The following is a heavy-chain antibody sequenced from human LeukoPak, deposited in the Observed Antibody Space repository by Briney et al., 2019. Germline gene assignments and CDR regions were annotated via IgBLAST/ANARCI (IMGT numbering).Heavy chain of an antibody. CDR2: IYYSGST. CDR1: GGAISSYY. Sequence: SETLSLTCTVSGGAISSYYWSWIRRPPGKGLEWIGYIYYSGSTNYNPSLKSRVTISVDTSKDQFSLKLSSVTAADTAVYYCARGVDYTNPLIDYYYYMDVWGKGTTVTVSS. CDR3: ARGVDYTNPLIDYYYYMDV. D-gene: IGHD4-11*01. V-gene: IGHV4-59*01. J-gene: IGHJ6*03.